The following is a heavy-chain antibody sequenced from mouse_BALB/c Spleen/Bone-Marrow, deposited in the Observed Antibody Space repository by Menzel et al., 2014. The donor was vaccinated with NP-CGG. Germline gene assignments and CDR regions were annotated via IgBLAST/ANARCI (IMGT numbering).Heavy chain of an antibody. Sequence: VQLVESGAELARPGASVKLSCKASGYTFTSYWMQWVKQRPGQGLEWIGAIYPGDGDTRYTQKFKGKATLTADKSSSTAYMQLSSLASEDFAVYYCARSEGNYAMDYWGQGTSVTVSS. CDR2: IYPGDGDT. CDR3: ARSEGNYAMDY. CDR1: GYTFTSYW. J-gene: IGHJ4*01. V-gene: IGHV1-87*01.